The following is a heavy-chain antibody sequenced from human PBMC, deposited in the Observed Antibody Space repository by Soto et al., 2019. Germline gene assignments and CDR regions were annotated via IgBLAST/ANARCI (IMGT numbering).Heavy chain of an antibody. CDR3: VKDMDEASSGGLLDY. CDR2: ISGTRNII. Sequence: EVQLVESGGGLVQPGRSLRLSCAASGFTFYDFAMHWVRQAPGKGLEWVSRISGTRNIIDYADSVKGLFIISRDNAKNSLSRQMNSLRPEATSFYYCVKDMDEASSGGLLDYWGQGTMVTVSS. D-gene: IGHD2-15*01. J-gene: IGHJ4*02. CDR1: GFTFYDFA. V-gene: IGHV3-9*01.